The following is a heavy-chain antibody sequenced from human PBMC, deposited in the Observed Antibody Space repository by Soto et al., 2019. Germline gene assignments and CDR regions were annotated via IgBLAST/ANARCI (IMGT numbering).Heavy chain of an antibody. J-gene: IGHJ4*02. CDR1: GFTFSDYY. V-gene: IGHV3-11*01. CDR2: ISQSGSTI. D-gene: IGHD6-13*01. Sequence: QVQLVESGGGLVKPGGSLRLSCAASGFTFSDYYMSWIRQAPGKGPEWVSYISQSGSTIHYGDSVKGRFTMSRDNAKNSLYLQMNSLRDEDTAVYYCARVSPITAAGTLDYWGQGTPVCVSS. CDR3: ARVSPITAAGTLDY.